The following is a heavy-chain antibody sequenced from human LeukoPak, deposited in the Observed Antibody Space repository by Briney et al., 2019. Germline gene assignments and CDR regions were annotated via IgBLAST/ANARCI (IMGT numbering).Heavy chain of an antibody. J-gene: IGHJ6*03. D-gene: IGHD5-24*01. CDR2: IYYSGST. V-gene: IGHV4-59*01. CDR3: ARNTYGYKFSMDV. CDR1: GGSISSYY. Sequence: SETLSLTCTVSGGSISSYYWSWIRQPPGKGLEWSGNIYYSGSTNYNPSLKSRVTISVDTSKNQFSLKLSSVTAADTAVYYCARNTYGYKFSMDVWGKGTSVTVSS.